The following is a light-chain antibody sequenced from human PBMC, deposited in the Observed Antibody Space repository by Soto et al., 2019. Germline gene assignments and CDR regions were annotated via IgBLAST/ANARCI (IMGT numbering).Light chain of an antibody. V-gene: IGKV3-20*01. CDR1: QSVSSNY. CDR2: DAS. CDR3: QHYGTTPGT. Sequence: EIVLTQSPGTLSLSPGERATLSCRASQSVSSNYLAWYQQKPGQAPRLLIYDASSRATGIPDRFSGSGSGTDFTLTISRLEPEDFAVYYCQHYGTTPGTFGQGTKLEIK. J-gene: IGKJ2*01.